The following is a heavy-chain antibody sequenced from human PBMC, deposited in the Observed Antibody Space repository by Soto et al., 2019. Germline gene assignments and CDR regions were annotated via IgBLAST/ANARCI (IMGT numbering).Heavy chain of an antibody. Sequence: GGSLRLSCAASGFTFSSYAMHWVRQAPGKGLEWVAVISYDGSNKYYADSVKGRFTISRDNSKNTLYLQMNSLRAEDTAVYYCARFFYYYSSDRYLPSFWGQGTLDPVSS. V-gene: IGHV3-30-3*01. CDR2: ISYDGSNK. CDR1: GFTFSSYA. CDR3: ARFFYYYSSDRYLPSF. J-gene: IGHJ4*02. D-gene: IGHD3-22*01.